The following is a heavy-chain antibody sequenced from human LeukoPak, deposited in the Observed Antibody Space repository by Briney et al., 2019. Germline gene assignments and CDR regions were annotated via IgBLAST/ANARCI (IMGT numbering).Heavy chain of an antibody. CDR3: ASVVPAAGDYFDY. CDR1: GGSISSSSYY. J-gene: IGHJ4*02. D-gene: IGHD2-2*01. Sequence: SSETLSLTCTVSGGSISSSSYYWGWIRQPPGKGLEWIGSIYYSGSTYYNPSLKSRVTISVDTSKNQFSLKLSSVTAADTAVYYCASVVPAAGDYFDYWGQGTLVTVSS. V-gene: IGHV4-39*01. CDR2: IYYSGST.